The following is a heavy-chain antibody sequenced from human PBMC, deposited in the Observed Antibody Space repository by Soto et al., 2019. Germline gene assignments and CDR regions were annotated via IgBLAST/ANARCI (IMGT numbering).Heavy chain of an antibody. CDR2: IIPILGIA. J-gene: IGHJ6*01. CDR3: ARAATYTHYDYYYGMDV. CDR1: GGTFSSYT. Sequence: QVQLVQSGAEVKKPGSSAKVSCKASGGTFSSYTISWVRQAPGQGLEWMGRIIPILGIANYAQKFQGRVTITADKSTSTAYMELSRLRSEDTAVYYCARAATYTHYDYYYGMDVWGQGTTVTVSS. D-gene: IGHD6-25*01. V-gene: IGHV1-69*02.